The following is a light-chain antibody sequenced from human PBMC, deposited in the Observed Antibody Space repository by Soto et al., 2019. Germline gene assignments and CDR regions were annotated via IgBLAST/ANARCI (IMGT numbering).Light chain of an antibody. Sequence: DIQMTQSPSSLSASVGDRVTITCRASQSITTYLNWYRQKPGKAPKLLIYAASSLQSGVPSRFSGSGSETEFTLSISSLQPEDFATYYCQQLNSYPWTFGQGTKVEIK. CDR1: QSITTY. V-gene: IGKV1-39*01. CDR2: AAS. CDR3: QQLNSYPWT. J-gene: IGKJ1*01.